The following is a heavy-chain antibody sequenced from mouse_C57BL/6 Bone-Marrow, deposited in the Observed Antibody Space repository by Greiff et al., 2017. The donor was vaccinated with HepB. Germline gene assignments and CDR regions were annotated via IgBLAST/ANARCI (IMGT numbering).Heavy chain of an antibody. D-gene: IGHD1-1*01. CDR2: IWRGGST. Sequence: VQLKESGPGLVQPSQSLSITCTVSGFSLTSYGIHWVRQSPGKGLEWLGVIWRGGSTDYNAAFMSRLSITKDNSKSQVFFKMNSLQADDTAIYYCAKTVTTVVATDWYFDVWGTGTTVTVSS. J-gene: IGHJ1*03. V-gene: IGHV2-5*01. CDR3: AKTVTTVVATDWYFDV. CDR1: GFSLTSYG.